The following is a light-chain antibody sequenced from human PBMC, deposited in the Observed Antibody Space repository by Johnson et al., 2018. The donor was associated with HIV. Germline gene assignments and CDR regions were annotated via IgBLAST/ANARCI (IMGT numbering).Light chain of an antibody. Sequence: QAVLTQPPSVSAAPGQKVTISCSGSSSNIGNNYVSWYQQFQGTAPKLVIYDNNQLPSAITDRFSGSKSGATATLAITGLKIGDEADYSCGLWHASLSPLYSFGSGTTITV. CDR2: DNN. V-gene: IGLV1-51*01. CDR3: GLWHASLSPLYS. J-gene: IGLJ1*01. CDR1: SSNIGNNY.